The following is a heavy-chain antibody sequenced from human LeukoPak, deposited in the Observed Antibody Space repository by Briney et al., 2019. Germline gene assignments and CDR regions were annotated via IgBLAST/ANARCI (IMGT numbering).Heavy chain of an antibody. Sequence: GGSLRLSCATSGFSFSSYAMSWVRQAPGKGLEWVSAMSSSDDGRYYAASVGGRFTISRDTSRSTLYLQMNSLRAEDTAVYYCAKVLGAAAAPFNLYYFDYWGQGTLVTVSS. CDR1: GFSFSSYA. CDR2: MSSSDDGR. D-gene: IGHD6-13*01. J-gene: IGHJ4*02. V-gene: IGHV3-23*01. CDR3: AKVLGAAAAPFNLYYFDY.